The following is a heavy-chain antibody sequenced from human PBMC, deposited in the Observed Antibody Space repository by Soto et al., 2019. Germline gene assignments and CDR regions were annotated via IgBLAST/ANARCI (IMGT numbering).Heavy chain of an antibody. Sequence: ASVKVSCMASGYTFTSYYMHSVRQAPGQGLEWMGIINPSGGSTSYAQKFQGRVTMTRDTSTSTVYMELSSLRSEDTAVYYCANLGYCSSTSCYGDRGFDYWGQGTLVTVSS. CDR1: GYTFTSYY. CDR3: ANLGYCSSTSCYGDRGFDY. D-gene: IGHD2-2*01. J-gene: IGHJ4*02. CDR2: INPSGGST. V-gene: IGHV1-46*01.